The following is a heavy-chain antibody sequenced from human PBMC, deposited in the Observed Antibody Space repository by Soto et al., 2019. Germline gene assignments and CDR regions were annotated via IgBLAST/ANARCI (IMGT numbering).Heavy chain of an antibody. CDR2: ISSSSSSS. Sequence: QVLLVESGGGLVKPGGSLRLSCAASGFSFSDSYMSWIRQAPGKGLEWVSYISSSSSSSNYADSMKGRFTISRDNAKNSLYLQMNSLRVEDTAVYYCARDNGETFDYWGQGTLVTVSS. J-gene: IGHJ4*02. V-gene: IGHV3-11*05. CDR3: ARDNGETFDY. CDR1: GFSFSDSY. D-gene: IGHD2-8*01.